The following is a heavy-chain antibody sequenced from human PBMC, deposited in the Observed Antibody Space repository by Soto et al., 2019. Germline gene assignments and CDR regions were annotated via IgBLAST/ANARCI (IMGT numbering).Heavy chain of an antibody. CDR3: ARDVNTNNWYSH. CDR1: GITVSSTY. Sequence: EVQLVESGGGLVQPGGSLRLSCAASGITVSSTYMAWVRQVPGKGLEWVSLIHSGGATSYADSVKDRFTISRDSSKNTLYLQMNNLRAEDTAVYYCARDVNTNNWYSHWGQGTLVTVSS. J-gene: IGHJ4*02. CDR2: IHSGGAT. D-gene: IGHD6-13*01. V-gene: IGHV3-66*01.